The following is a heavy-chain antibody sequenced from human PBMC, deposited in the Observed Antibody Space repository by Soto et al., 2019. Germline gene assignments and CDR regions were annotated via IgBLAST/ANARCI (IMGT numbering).Heavy chain of an antibody. D-gene: IGHD5-12*01. V-gene: IGHV3-9*01. CDR2: ISWNSGRI. CDR3: AKDIEYSGRYMDV. J-gene: IGHJ6*03. Sequence: EVQLVESGGGLVQPGRSLRLSCAASGFTFDDYAMHWVRQAPGKGLEWVSGISWNSGRIGYADSVKGRFTISRDNAKNSLYLQRNSLRAEDTALYYCAKDIEYSGRYMDVWGKGTTVTVSS. CDR1: GFTFDDYA.